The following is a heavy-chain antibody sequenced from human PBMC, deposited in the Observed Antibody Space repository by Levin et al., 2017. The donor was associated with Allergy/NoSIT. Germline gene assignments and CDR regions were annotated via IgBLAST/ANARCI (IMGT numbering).Heavy chain of an antibody. J-gene: IGHJ4*02. CDR2: IGTAGDT. V-gene: IGHV3-13*04. D-gene: IGHD6-25*01. CDR3: ARGAAGRFDY. CDR1: GFTFSSYD. Sequence: VASVKVSCAASGFTFSSYDMHWVRQATGKGLEWVSAIGTAGDTYYPGSVKGRFTISRENAKNSLYLQMNSLRAGDTAVYYCARGAAGRFDYWGQGTLVTVSS.